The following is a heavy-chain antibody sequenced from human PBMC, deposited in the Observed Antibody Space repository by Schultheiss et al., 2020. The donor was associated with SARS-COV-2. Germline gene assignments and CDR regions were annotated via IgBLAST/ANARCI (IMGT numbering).Heavy chain of an antibody. V-gene: IGHV4-59*01. D-gene: IGHD3-16*02. CDR3: ARNYDYVWGSYRYTGISWLDP. Sequence: SETLSLTCTVSGGSISSYYWSWIRQPPGKGLEWIGYIYYSGSTNYNPSLKSRVTISVDTSKNQFSLKLSSVTAADTAVYYCARNYDYVWGSYRYTGISWLDPWGQGTLVTVSS. CDR2: IYYSGST. J-gene: IGHJ5*02. CDR1: GGSISSYY.